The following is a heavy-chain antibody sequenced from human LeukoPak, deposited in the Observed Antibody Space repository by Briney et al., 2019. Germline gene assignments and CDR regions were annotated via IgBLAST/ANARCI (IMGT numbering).Heavy chain of an antibody. Sequence: GGSLRLSCAAFGFTFSTYSMNWVRLAPGKGLEWVSSTEPGTGSMFYADPVQGRFTISRDNAHNSLYLQMNSLRVEDTAVYYCARDYRDAYGYRYFDLWGRGTLVTVSS. CDR1: GFTFSTYS. CDR3: ARDYRDAYGYRYFDL. CDR2: TEPGTGSM. J-gene: IGHJ2*01. D-gene: IGHD3-10*01. V-gene: IGHV3-21*01.